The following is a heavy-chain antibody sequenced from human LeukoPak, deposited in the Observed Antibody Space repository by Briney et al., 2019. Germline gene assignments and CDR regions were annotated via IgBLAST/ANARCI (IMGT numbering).Heavy chain of an antibody. V-gene: IGHV3-48*03. CDR3: ARSNRDAFDM. Sequence: SGGSLRLSCAASGFTFSSYEMNWVRQGPGKGLEWVSYISSSGTTKYYADSVKGRFTLSRDNAKRSLSLQMNSLRAEDTAIYYCARSNRDAFDMWGQETVVTVSS. D-gene: IGHD2/OR15-2a*01. CDR1: GFTFSSYE. CDR2: ISSSGTTK. J-gene: IGHJ3*02.